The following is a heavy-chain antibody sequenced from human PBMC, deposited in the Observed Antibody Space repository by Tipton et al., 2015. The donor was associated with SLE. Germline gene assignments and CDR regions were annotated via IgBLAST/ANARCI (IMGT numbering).Heavy chain of an antibody. V-gene: IGHV4-59*08. Sequence: LRLSCTVSGGSISSYYWSWIWQPPGKGLEWIGYIYYSGSTNYNPSLKSRVTISVDTSKNQFSLKLSSVTAADTAVYYCARQGQQLVRPYYYGMDVWGQGTTVTVSS. D-gene: IGHD6-13*01. J-gene: IGHJ6*02. CDR1: GGSISSYY. CDR2: IYYSGST. CDR3: ARQGQQLVRPYYYGMDV.